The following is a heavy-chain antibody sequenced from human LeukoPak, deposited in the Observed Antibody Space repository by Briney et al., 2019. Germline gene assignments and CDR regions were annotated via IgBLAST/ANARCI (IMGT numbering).Heavy chain of an antibody. CDR1: GFTFNNYG. Sequence: GRSLRLSRAASGFTFNNYGIHWVRQAPGKGLEWVAVIWYDGSRQYYADSVRGRFTISRDDSKNTVFLQKNSLRAEDTAVYYCARDHGDFVQHDWGQGTLVTVSS. CDR2: IWYDGSRQ. V-gene: IGHV3-33*01. CDR3: ARDHGDFVQHD. J-gene: IGHJ4*02. D-gene: IGHD4-17*01.